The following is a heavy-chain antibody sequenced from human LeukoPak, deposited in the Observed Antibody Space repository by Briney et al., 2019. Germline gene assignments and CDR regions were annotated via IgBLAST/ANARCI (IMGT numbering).Heavy chain of an antibody. Sequence: GGSLRLSCAASGFIFNKYWMSWVRQAPGKGLEWVANIKQDGSEKYYADPVKGRFTISRDNAQNSVYLQMNSLRAEDTAVYYCARDEGRGYSYGPIDYWGQGTLVTVFS. V-gene: IGHV3-7*01. CDR3: ARDEGRGYSYGPIDY. CDR2: IKQDGSEK. J-gene: IGHJ4*02. CDR1: GFIFNKYW. D-gene: IGHD5-18*01.